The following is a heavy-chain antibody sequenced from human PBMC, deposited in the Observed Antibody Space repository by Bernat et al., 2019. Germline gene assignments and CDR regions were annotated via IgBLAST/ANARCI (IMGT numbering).Heavy chain of an antibody. D-gene: IGHD2-21*01. J-gene: IGHJ2*01. Sequence: QVQLVESGGGVVQPGGSLRLSCAASGFTFSTYGMSWVRQAPGKGLEWVAIVSFVGTTTFHADSVKGRFTISRDNSKKTLFLQMNSLRVEDTAVYYCAKEGVAVYSGWYFNLWGRGALVTVSS. V-gene: IGHV3-30*18. CDR1: GFTFSTYG. CDR3: AKEGVAVYSGWYFNL. CDR2: VSFVGTTT.